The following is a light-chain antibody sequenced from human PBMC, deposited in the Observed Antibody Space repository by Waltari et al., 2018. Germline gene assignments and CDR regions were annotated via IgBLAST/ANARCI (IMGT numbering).Light chain of an antibody. J-gene: IGKJ4*01. CDR1: QSLLHSDGKTY. V-gene: IGKV2D-29*01. CDR2: EVP. Sequence: DIVMTQSPLFLSVTPAQPASMSCTVGQSLLHSDGKTYFAWYLQKQGHPPHLWIYEVPNRLPGVPDRFSGSGSGTDFTLKISRVEAEDVGVYYCMQTIQLPLTFGGGTTVAIK. CDR3: MQTIQLPLT.